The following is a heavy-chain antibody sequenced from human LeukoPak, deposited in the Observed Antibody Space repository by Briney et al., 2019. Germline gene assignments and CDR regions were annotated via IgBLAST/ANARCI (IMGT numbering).Heavy chain of an antibody. V-gene: IGHV3-9*01. D-gene: IGHD3-16*01. CDR3: AKAPRGNDDYFDY. J-gene: IGHJ4*02. CDR1: GFTFDDYG. CDR2: ISWNSGSI. Sequence: GGSLRLSCAASGFTFDDYGMHWVRQAPGKGLEWVSGISWNSGSIGYADSVEGRFTISRDNAKNSLYLQMNSLRAEDTALYYCAKAPRGNDDYFDYWGQETLVTVSS.